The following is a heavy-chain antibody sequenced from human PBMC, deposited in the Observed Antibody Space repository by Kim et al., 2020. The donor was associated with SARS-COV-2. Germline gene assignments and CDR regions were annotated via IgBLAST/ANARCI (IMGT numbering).Heavy chain of an antibody. CDR3: ARAGALGTKFDY. D-gene: IGHD2-8*01. Sequence: SHNPPLSSRVTIPVDTSKNQFSLKLSSVTAADTAVYYCARAGALGTKFDYWGQGALVTVSS. V-gene: IGHV4-30-2*04. J-gene: IGHJ4*02.